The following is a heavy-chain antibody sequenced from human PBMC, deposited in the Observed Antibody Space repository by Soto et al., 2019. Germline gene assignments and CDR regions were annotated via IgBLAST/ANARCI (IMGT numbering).Heavy chain of an antibody. CDR1: GYTFTSHD. Sequence: QVQLVQSGAEVKQSGASVKVSCKASGYTFTSHDINWVRQATGQGLEWMGWMNPNSGNTGYAQKFQGRVTMTRNTSISTAYMELSSLRSEDTAVYYCARWDYGYYARFDCWGQGTLVTVSS. CDR2: MNPNSGNT. V-gene: IGHV1-8*01. J-gene: IGHJ4*02. D-gene: IGHD4-17*01. CDR3: ARWDYGYYARFDC.